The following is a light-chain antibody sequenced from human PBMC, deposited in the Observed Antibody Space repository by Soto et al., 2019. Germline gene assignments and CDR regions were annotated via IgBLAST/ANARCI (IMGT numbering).Light chain of an antibody. J-gene: IGLJ1*01. Sequence: QSVLTQPPSASGSPGQSVTSSCTGTKIDIGVYDFVSWYQHHPGKAPRLIIYEVVQRPSGVPDRFSGSKSGNTASLTVSGLQAADEADYFCKSYAGSNTYVFXSGTKVTVL. V-gene: IGLV2-8*01. CDR3: KSYAGSNTYV. CDR2: EVV. CDR1: KIDIGVYDF.